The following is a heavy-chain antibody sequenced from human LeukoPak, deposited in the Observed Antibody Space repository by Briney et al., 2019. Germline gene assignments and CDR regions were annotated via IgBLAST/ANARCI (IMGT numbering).Heavy chain of an antibody. CDR1: GYTFTGYY. Sequence: GASVKVSCKASGYTFTGYYMHWVRQAPGQGLEWMGWINPNSGGTNYAQKFQGWVTMTRDASISTPYMELSRLRSDDTAVYYCARGGRSVVITTLYYFDYWGQGTLVTVSS. D-gene: IGHD3-22*01. V-gene: IGHV1-2*04. J-gene: IGHJ4*02. CDR2: INPNSGGT. CDR3: ARGGRSVVITTLYYFDY.